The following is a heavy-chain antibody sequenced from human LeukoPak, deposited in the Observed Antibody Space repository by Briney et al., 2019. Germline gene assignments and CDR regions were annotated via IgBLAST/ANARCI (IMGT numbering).Heavy chain of an antibody. CDR1: GRSISSSSYY. Sequence: SETLSLTCTLSGRSISSSSYYWGWIRQPPGKGLEWFGSIYYSGSTYYNPSLKSRVTISVDTSKNQFSLKLSSVTAADTAVYYCASSTNYDFWSGYYGFDYWGQGTLVTVSS. J-gene: IGHJ4*02. D-gene: IGHD3-3*01. CDR3: ASSTNYDFWSGYYGFDY. V-gene: IGHV4-39*01. CDR2: IYYSGST.